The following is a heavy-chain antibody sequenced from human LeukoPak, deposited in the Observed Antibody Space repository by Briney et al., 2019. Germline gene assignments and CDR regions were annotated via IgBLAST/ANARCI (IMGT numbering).Heavy chain of an antibody. CDR1: GGSFSGYY. CDR2: INHSGST. D-gene: IGHD3-22*01. J-gene: IGHJ3*02. CDR3: ARDWGRAYYYDTTGYSANAFDI. V-gene: IGHV4-34*01. Sequence: PSETLSLTCAVCGGSFSGYYWSWIRQPPGKGLEWIGEINHSGSTNHNPSLKSRVTISVDTSKNQFSLKLSSVTAADTAVYYCARDWGRAYYYDTTGYSANAFDIWGQGTMVTVSS.